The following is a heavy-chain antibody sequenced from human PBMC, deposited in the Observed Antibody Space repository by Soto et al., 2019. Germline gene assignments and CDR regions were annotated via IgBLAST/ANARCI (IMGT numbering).Heavy chain of an antibody. J-gene: IGHJ4*02. Sequence: QVQLQESGPGLVKPSQTLSLTCTVSGGSISSGGYYWSWIRQHPGKGLEWIGHIFYSGSTYYNPSLKSRVSISVDTSKNQFSLNLSSVTAADTAVYYCARVDTSMGATCVSYWGQGTLVTVSS. V-gene: IGHV4-31*03. CDR3: ARVDTSMGATCVSY. CDR2: IFYSGST. D-gene: IGHD1-26*01. CDR1: GGSISSGGYY.